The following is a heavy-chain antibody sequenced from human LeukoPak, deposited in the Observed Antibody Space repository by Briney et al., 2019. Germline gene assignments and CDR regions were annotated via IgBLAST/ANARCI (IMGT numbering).Heavy chain of an antibody. Sequence: PWGSLRLSCAASGFTFSNYWMNWVRQAPGKGLVWVSRINSDGSSTSYADSVKGRFTISRDNAKNTLYLQMNSLRAEDTAVYYCARGGAVTYAFDIWGQGTMVTVSS. V-gene: IGHV3-74*01. CDR2: INSDGSST. CDR3: ARGGAVTYAFDI. J-gene: IGHJ3*02. CDR1: GFTFSNYW. D-gene: IGHD4-17*01.